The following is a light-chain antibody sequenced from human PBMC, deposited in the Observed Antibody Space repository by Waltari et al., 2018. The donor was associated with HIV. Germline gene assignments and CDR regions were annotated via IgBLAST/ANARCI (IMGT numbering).Light chain of an antibody. Sequence: SYDLTQPPSVSVSPGQTASITCSGAKLGDKYAYWYQQKAGQSPFLVIFQDRQRPSGTPDRFSGSNAGNTATLTISGTQAMDEADYYCQAWDSNTAHVLFGGGTKVTVL. CDR2: QDR. CDR3: QAWDSNTAHVL. V-gene: IGLV3-1*01. CDR1: KLGDKY. J-gene: IGLJ2*01.